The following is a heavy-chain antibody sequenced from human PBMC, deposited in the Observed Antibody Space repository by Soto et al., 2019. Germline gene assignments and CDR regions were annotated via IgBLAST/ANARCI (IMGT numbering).Heavy chain of an antibody. CDR3: ARDGTSGTTDY. V-gene: IGHV1-69*12. Sequence: QVQLVQSGAEVKKPGSSVKVSCKASGGTFSSYAISWVRQAPGQGLEWMGGLIPIFGTANYAQKFQGSDTITAEESTSTAYMGRSSLRSEDTAVYYCARDGTSGTTDYWGQGTLVTVSS. CDR1: GGTFSSYA. J-gene: IGHJ4*02. CDR2: LIPIFGTA. D-gene: IGHD1-7*01.